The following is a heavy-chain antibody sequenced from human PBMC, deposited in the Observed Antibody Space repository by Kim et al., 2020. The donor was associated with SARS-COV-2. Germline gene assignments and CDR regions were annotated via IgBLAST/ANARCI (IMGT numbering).Heavy chain of an antibody. V-gene: IGHV3-64*05. D-gene: IGHD3-10*01. CDR3: VTRNYYNSGSYYEGAPF. J-gene: IGHJ3*01. CDR2: ISSDGGST. CDR1: GFTYSNYA. Sequence: GGSLRLSCSASGFTYSNYAMHWVRQAPGKGLEYVSAISSDGGSTYYADSVKGRFTISRDNSKNMLYVQMSSLRVEDTAIYYCVTRNYYNSGSYYEGAPF.